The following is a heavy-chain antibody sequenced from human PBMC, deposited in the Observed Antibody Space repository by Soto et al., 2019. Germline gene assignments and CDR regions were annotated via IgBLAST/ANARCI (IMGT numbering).Heavy chain of an antibody. D-gene: IGHD5-18*01. CDR2: ISSSSSTI. CDR1: GFTFSSYS. J-gene: IGHJ4*02. CDR3: ARDSGYSYGPFDY. V-gene: IGHV3-48*01. Sequence: PGGSLRLSCAASGFTFSSYSMNWVRQAPGKGLERVSYISSSSSTIYYADSVKGRFTISRDNAKNSLYLQMNSLRAEDTAVYYCARDSGYSYGPFDYWGQGTLVTVSS.